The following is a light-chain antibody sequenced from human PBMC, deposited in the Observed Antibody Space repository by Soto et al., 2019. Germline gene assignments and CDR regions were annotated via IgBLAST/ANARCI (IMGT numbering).Light chain of an antibody. V-gene: IGLV2-8*02. Sequence: QSVVSQAPYACRSPWQACTISCTGTRSGVGGDNYVSWYQQHPGKPPNLLIYEVHPRPSGVPDRFSGSKSGNPAPLPVSGLQAEDEADYYCSSYARNYHFFYVFGTGPKVTVL. CDR2: EVH. CDR3: SSYARNYHFFYV. J-gene: IGLJ1*01. CDR1: RSGVGGDNY.